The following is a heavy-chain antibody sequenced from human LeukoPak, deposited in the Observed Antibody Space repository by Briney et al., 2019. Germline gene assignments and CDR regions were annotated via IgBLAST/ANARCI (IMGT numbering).Heavy chain of an antibody. D-gene: IGHD6-19*01. CDR2: ISSSSSYI. CDR1: GFTFNNYA. V-gene: IGHV3-21*01. CDR3: ARVPPQWLPNRDAFDI. Sequence: GGSLRLSCAASGFTFNNYAMTWVRQAPGKGREWGSSISSSSSYIYYADSVKGRSTISRDNAKNSLYLQMNSLRAEDTAVYYCARVPPQWLPNRDAFDIWGQGTMVTVSS. J-gene: IGHJ3*02.